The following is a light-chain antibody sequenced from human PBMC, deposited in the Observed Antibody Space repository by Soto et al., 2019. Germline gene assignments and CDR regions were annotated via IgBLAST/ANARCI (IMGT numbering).Light chain of an antibody. CDR2: EGS. V-gene: IGLV2-23*03. Sequence: QSALTQPASVSGSPGQSITISCTGTSSDVGSYNLVSWYQLHPGKAPKLMIFEGSERPSGVSNRFSGSKSGNTASLTISGLQAEDEADYYCCSYAGSSTFVVFGGGTKVTVL. J-gene: IGLJ2*01. CDR3: CSYAGSSTFVV. CDR1: SSDVGSYNL.